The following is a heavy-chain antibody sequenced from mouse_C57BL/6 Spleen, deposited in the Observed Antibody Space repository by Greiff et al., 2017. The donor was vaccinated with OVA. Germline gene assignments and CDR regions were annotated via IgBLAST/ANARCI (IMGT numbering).Heavy chain of an antibody. D-gene: IGHD2-4*01. V-gene: IGHV1-55*01. Sequence: QVQLQQPGAELVKPGASVKMSCKASGYTFTSYWITWVKQRPGQGLEWIGDIYPGSGSTNYNEKFKSKATLTVDTSSSTAYMQLSSLTSEDSAVYYCARRDYDYDLYYAMDYWGQGTSVTVSS. J-gene: IGHJ4*01. CDR1: GYTFTSYW. CDR3: ARRDYDYDLYYAMDY. CDR2: IYPGSGST.